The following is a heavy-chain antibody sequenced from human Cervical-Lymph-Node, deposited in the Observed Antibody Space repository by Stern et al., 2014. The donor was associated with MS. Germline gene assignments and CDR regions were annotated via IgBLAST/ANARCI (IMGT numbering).Heavy chain of an antibody. CDR1: AFTFSGYS. CDR3: ATIATPGTLLSERNNWFGP. V-gene: IGHV3-21*01. Sequence: EMQLVESGGGLVKPGGSLRLSCAASAFTFSGYSMNWVRQAPGKGLEWVSSISASGNYRYYADSVKGRFAISRDNAKNSLYLQMNSLRAEDTAVYYCATIATPGTLLSERNNWFGPWGQGTLVTVSS. D-gene: IGHD6-13*01. J-gene: IGHJ5*02. CDR2: ISASGNYR.